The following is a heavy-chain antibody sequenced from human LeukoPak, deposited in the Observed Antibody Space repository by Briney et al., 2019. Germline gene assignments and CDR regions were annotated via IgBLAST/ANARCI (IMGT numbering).Heavy chain of an antibody. J-gene: IGHJ4*02. D-gene: IGHD1-1*01. CDR1: GGTFSSYA. Sequence: ASVKVSCKASGGTFSSYAISWVRQAPGQGLEWMGGIIPIFGTANYAQKFQGRVTITADESTSTAYMELSSLRSEDTAVYYCATSWDRLVDYWGQGTLVTVSS. V-gene: IGHV1-69*13. CDR3: ATSWDRLVDY. CDR2: IIPIFGTA.